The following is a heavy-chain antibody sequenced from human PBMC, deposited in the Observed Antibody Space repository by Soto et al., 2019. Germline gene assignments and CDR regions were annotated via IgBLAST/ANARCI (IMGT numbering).Heavy chain of an antibody. J-gene: IGHJ6*02. CDR1: GGIFTNNA. V-gene: IGHV1-69*01. CDR3: ATGGHNDGDNFYHGMDV. D-gene: IGHD2-21*02. Sequence: QVQVVQSGAEVKKPGSSVTVSCKVSGGIFTNNAISWVRQAPGQGLEWLGGVIPLFDTAYYAQIFRGRLRISADGATTTAYMELSGLTSADTAVYFCATGGHNDGDNFYHGMDVWGQVTTVTVS. CDR2: VIPLFDTA.